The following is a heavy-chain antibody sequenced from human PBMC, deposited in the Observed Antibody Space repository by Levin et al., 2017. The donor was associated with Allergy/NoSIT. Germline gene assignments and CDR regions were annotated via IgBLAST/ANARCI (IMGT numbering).Heavy chain of an antibody. CDR3: AKEGVSGYYSYESHFDY. CDR2: IGGNGGSP. V-gene: IGHV3-23*01. CDR1: GFTFRNHA. D-gene: IGHD3-9*01. Sequence: PGGSLRLSCAASGFTFRNHAMSWLRQAPGEGLEWVSAIGGNGGSPNSADSVRGRFTISRDNFKNILFLQMNNLRAEDTAVYFCAKEGVSGYYSYESHFDYWGLGTLVTVSS. J-gene: IGHJ4*02.